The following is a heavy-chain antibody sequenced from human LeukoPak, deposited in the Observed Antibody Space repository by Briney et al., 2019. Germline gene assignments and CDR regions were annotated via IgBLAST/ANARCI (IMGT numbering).Heavy chain of an antibody. J-gene: IGHJ4*02. Sequence: ASVKVSCKASGYTFTSYGISWVRQAPGQGLEWMGWISAYNGNTNYAQKLQGRVTMTTDTSTSTAYMELRSLGSDDTAVYYCARWPGYSSGWYEGYFDYWGQGTLVTVSP. CDR3: ARWPGYSSGWYEGYFDY. CDR2: ISAYNGNT. CDR1: GYTFTSYG. V-gene: IGHV1-18*01. D-gene: IGHD6-19*01.